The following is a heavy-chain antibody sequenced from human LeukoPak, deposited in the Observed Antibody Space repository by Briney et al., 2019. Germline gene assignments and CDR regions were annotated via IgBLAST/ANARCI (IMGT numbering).Heavy chain of an antibody. Sequence: PGGSLRLSCAASGFTFSSYEMNWVRQAPGKGLEWVSYIGSSGTTYYADSVKGRFTISRDNAKNTVYLQMNSLRVEGTAVYYYRGDSSGYDYWGQGSLVTVSS. CDR1: GFTFSSYE. CDR3: RGDSSGYDY. D-gene: IGHD3-22*01. V-gene: IGHV3-48*03. J-gene: IGHJ4*02. CDR2: IGSSGTT.